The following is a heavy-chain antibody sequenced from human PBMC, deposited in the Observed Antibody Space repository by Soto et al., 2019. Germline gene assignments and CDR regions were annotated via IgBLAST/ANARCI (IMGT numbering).Heavy chain of an antibody. CDR3: ARRGQLLRGTPDY. J-gene: IGHJ4*02. Sequence: EVQLVESGGGLVQPGGSLRLSCAASGFTFSSYWMSWVRQAPGQGLEWVANVNQDGSQKYYVDSVKGRFTISKDNAKNSLYLQMNSLRAEDTALYYCARRGQLLRGTPDYWGQGTLVTVSS. V-gene: IGHV3-7*01. CDR1: GFTFSSYW. D-gene: IGHD2-2*01. CDR2: VNQDGSQK.